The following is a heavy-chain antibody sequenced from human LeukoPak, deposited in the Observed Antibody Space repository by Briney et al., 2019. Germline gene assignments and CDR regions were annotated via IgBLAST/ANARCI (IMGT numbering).Heavy chain of an antibody. V-gene: IGHV3-30-3*01. J-gene: IGHJ4*02. CDR2: ISNHGTNK. CDR1: GFTFSSHV. D-gene: IGHD6-19*01. Sequence: PGRSLRLSFVVSGFTFSSHVMHWVRQAPGKGLEWVAVISNHGTNKYYTDSVRGRFTISRDNSKNTLHLQMNSLKEEDTAVYFCAREGISSGWGLDNWGPGTLVTVSS. CDR3: AREGISSGWGLDN.